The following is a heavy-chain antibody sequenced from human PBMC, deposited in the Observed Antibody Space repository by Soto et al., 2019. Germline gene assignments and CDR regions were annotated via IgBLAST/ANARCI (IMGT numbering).Heavy chain of an antibody. CDR3: ARVYPGSGWPYHYYGMDV. J-gene: IGHJ6*02. D-gene: IGHD6-19*01. V-gene: IGHV3-7*01. CDR2: IKQDGSEK. Sequence: EVQLVESGGGLVQPGGSLRLSCAASGFTFTTYWMSWVRQAPGKGLEWVANIKQDGSEKYYVDSVKGRFTISRDNAKNSLYLQMNSLRAEDTALYYCARVYPGSGWPYHYYGMDVWGQGTTATVSS. CDR1: GFTFTTYW.